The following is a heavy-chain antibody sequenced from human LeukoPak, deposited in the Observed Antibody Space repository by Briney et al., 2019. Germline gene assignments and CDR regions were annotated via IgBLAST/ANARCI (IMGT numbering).Heavy chain of an antibody. Sequence: SETLSLTCAVYGGSFSGYYWSWIRQPPGKGLEWIGEINHSGSTNYNPSLKSRVAISVDTSKNQFSLKLSSVTAADTAVYYCASITMVRGVISRYYYYYMDVWGKGTTVTVSS. D-gene: IGHD3-10*01. V-gene: IGHV4-34*01. J-gene: IGHJ6*03. CDR1: GGSFSGYY. CDR2: INHSGST. CDR3: ASITMVRGVISRYYYYYMDV.